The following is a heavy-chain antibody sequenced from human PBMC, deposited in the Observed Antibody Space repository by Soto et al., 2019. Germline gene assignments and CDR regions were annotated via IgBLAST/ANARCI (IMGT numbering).Heavy chain of an antibody. J-gene: IGHJ4*02. Sequence: QVQLQQWGAGLLKPSETLSLTCAVYGGSFSGYYWSWIRQPPGKGLEWSGEINHSGSTNYNPSLKSRVTISVDTSKNQFSLKLSSVTAADTAVYYCARGGYCSSTSCPHTIDYWGQGTLVTVSS. CDR1: GGSFSGYY. V-gene: IGHV4-34*01. CDR2: INHSGST. CDR3: ARGGYCSSTSCPHTIDY. D-gene: IGHD2-2*01.